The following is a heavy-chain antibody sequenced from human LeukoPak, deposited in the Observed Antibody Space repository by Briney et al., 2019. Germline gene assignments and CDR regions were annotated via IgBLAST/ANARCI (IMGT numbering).Heavy chain of an antibody. J-gene: IGHJ6*03. D-gene: IGHD2-2*01. V-gene: IGHV1-46*01. Sequence: AASVKVSCKASGYTFTSYYMHWVRQAPGQGLEWMGVINPSGGTTNYAQKFQGRVTISVDTSKNQFSLKLSSVIAADTAVYYCARTTEGYCSSASCFGFSYSYYMDVWGKGTTVTISS. CDR2: INPSGGTT. CDR3: ARTTEGYCSSASCFGFSYSYYMDV. CDR1: GYTFTSYY.